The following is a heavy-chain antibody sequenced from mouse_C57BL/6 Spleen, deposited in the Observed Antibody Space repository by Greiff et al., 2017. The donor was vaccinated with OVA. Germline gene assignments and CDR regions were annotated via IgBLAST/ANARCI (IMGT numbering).Heavy chain of an antibody. CDR1: GFNIKDYY. J-gene: IGHJ1*03. D-gene: IGHD1-1*01. CDR2: IDPEDGDT. V-gene: IGHV14-1*01. CDR3: TTSAFSTTVVAPDV. Sequence: VQLQQSGAELVRPGASVKLSCTASGFNIKDYYMHWVKQRPEQGLEWIGRIDPEDGDTEYAPKFQGKATMTADTSSNTAYLQLSSLTSEDTAVYYCTTSAFSTTVVAPDVWGTGTTVTVSS.